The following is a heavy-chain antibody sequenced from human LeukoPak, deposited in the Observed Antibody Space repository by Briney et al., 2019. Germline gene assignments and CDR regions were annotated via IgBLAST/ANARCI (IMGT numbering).Heavy chain of an antibody. Sequence: GESLKISCKGSGYSFTSYWIGWVRQMPGKGLEWMGIIYPGDSDTRYSPSFQGQVTISADKSISTAYLQWSSLKASDTAMYYCARLPYGSGSYYPNGAFDYWGQGTLVTVSS. V-gene: IGHV5-51*01. CDR3: ARLPYGSGSYYPNGAFDY. D-gene: IGHD3-10*01. J-gene: IGHJ4*02. CDR2: IYPGDSDT. CDR1: GYSFTSYW.